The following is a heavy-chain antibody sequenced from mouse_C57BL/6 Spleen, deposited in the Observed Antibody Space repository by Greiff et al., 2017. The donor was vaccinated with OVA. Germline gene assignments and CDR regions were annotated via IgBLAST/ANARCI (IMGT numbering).Heavy chain of an antibody. V-gene: IGHV6-3*01. J-gene: IGHJ3*01. Sequence: EVQRVESGGGLVQPGGSMKLSCVASGFTFSNYWMNWVRQSPEKGLEWVAQIRLKSDNYATPYAESVKGRFTISRDYSKSSVYLQMNNLRAEDTGIYYCTERGGYYEGFAYWGQGTLVTVSA. D-gene: IGHD2-3*01. CDR2: IRLKSDNYAT. CDR3: TERGGYYEGFAY. CDR1: GFTFSNYW.